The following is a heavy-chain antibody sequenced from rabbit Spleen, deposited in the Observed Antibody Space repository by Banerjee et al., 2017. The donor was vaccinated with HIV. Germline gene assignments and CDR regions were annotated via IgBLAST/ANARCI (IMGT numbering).Heavy chain of an antibody. CDR2: IAGEDGHST. CDR1: GFSFSNSYY. Sequence: QSLEESGGDRVKPGASLTLTCTASGFSFSNSYYMCWVRQAPGKGLESIACIAGEDGHSTWYASWAKGRFTISKTSSTTVTLQVTSLTAADTATYFCARGSAAMTMVITGFYFALWGPGTLVTVS. D-gene: IGHD2-1*01. CDR3: ARGSAAMTMVITGFYFAL. J-gene: IGHJ4*01. V-gene: IGHV1S40*01.